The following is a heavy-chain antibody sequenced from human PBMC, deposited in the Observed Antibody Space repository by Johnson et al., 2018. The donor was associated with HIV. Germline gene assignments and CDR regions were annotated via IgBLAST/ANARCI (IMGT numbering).Heavy chain of an antibody. CDR3: AKDTTFSSSHAFDI. CDR2: IYQDGGEK. D-gene: IGHD6-6*01. Sequence: VQLVESGGGLIEPGGSLRLSCTASGFTFTTYSMSWVRQAPGKGLEWVAAIYQDGGEKYYVPSVKGRFTISRDNAKNTLYLQMNSLRAEDTALYYCAKDTTFSSSHAFDIWGQGTMVTVSS. CDR1: GFTFTTYS. J-gene: IGHJ3*02. V-gene: IGHV3-7*03.